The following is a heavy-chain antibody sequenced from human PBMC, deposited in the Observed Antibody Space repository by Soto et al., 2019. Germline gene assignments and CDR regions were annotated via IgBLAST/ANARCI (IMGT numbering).Heavy chain of an antibody. Sequence: PSETLSLTCAVYGGSFSGYYWSWIRQPPGKGLEWIGEINHSGSTNYNPSLKSRVTISVDTSKNQFSLKLSSVTAADTAVYYCARGRRYYVDGSGSYYYGMDVWGQGTTVTVSS. CDR2: INHSGST. CDR3: ARGRRYYVDGSGSYYYGMDV. J-gene: IGHJ6*02. D-gene: IGHD3-10*01. V-gene: IGHV4-34*01. CDR1: GGSFSGYY.